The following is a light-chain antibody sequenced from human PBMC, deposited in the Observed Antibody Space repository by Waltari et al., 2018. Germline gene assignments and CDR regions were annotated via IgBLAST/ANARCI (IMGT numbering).Light chain of an antibody. V-gene: IGKV6-21*01. CDR2: YAS. J-gene: IGKJ4*01. Sequence: EIVLTQSTDFQSVTPKEKVTITCRDSKDISTSLHWYQQKPDQSPKLLIKYASESFSGVPSRFSGSGSWTHFTLTINSLDAEDAATYYCQQSRSFPLTFGGGTKVEIK. CDR3: QQSRSFPLT. CDR1: KDISTS.